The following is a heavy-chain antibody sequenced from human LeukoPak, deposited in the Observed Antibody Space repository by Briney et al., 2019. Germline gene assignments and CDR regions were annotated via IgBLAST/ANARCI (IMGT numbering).Heavy chain of an antibody. CDR3: AREPRLDGHNYIDY. V-gene: IGHV4-39*07. J-gene: IGHJ4*02. Sequence: PSETLSLTCTVSGGSISSSSYYWGWIRQPPGKGLEWIGSIYYSGSTYYNPSLKSRVTISVDTSKNQFSLKLSSVTAADTAVYYCAREPRLDGHNYIDYWGQGTLVTVSS. CDR1: GGSISSSSYY. D-gene: IGHD5-24*01. CDR2: IYYSGST.